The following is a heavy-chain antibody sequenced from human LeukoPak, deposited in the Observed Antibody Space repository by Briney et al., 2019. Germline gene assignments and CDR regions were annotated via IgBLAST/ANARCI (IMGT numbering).Heavy chain of an antibody. V-gene: IGHV4-34*01. CDR3: ARADTAMAYDY. CDR1: GGSFSGYY. J-gene: IGHJ4*02. CDR2: INHSGST. D-gene: IGHD5-18*01. Sequence: SETLSLTCAVYGGSFSGYYWSWIRQPPGKGLEWIGEINHSGSTNYNPSLKSRVTISVDTSKNQFSLKLSSVTAAGTAVYYCARADTAMAYDYWGQGTLVTVSS.